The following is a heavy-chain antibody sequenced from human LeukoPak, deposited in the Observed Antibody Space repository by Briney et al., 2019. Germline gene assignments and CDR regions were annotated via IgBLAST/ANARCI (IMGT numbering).Heavy chain of an antibody. D-gene: IGHD6-13*01. CDR3: ARVLPQLVLFAFDI. CDR2: IYTSGSS. Sequence: SETLSLTCTVSGGSISSSSYYWSWIRQPAGKGLEWIGRIYTSGSSNYNPSLKSRVTISVDTSKNQFSLKLSSVTAADTAVYYCARVLPQLVLFAFDIWGQGTMVTVSS. CDR1: GGSISSSSYY. V-gene: IGHV4-61*02. J-gene: IGHJ3*02.